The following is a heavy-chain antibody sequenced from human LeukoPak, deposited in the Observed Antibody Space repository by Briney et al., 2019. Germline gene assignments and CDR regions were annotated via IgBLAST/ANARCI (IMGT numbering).Heavy chain of an antibody. J-gene: IGHJ4*02. CDR1: GYTFTSYG. Sequence: ASVKVPCKASGYTFTSYGITWVRQAPGQGLEWMGWISAYNGNTNYAQKFQGRLTMTTDTSTNTAYMELRSLRPDDTAVYYCARDFFHGHCSGLTCFLLDSWSQGSLVTVSS. CDR3: ARDFFHGHCSGLTCFLLDS. D-gene: IGHD2-15*01. V-gene: IGHV1-18*01. CDR2: ISAYNGNT.